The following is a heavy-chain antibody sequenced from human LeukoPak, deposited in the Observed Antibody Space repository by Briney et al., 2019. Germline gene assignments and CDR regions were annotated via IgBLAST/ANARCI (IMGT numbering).Heavy chain of an antibody. CDR1: GYTFIAYY. J-gene: IGHJ5*02. CDR2: INPNSGGT. Sequence: ASVKVSCKASGYTFIAYYMHWVRQAPGQGLEWMGWINPNSGGTNYARKFQGRVTMTRDTSISTAYMDLSRLRSDDTAVYYCARGMGVLVPADTWFDPWGQGTLVTVSS. CDR3: ARGMGVLVPADTWFDP. V-gene: IGHV1-2*02. D-gene: IGHD2-2*01.